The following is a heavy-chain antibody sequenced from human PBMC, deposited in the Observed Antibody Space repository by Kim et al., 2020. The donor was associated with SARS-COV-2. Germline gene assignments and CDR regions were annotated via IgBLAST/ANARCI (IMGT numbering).Heavy chain of an antibody. CDR2: IYYSGST. D-gene: IGHD3-10*01. Sequence: SETLSLTCTVSGGSISSGGYYWSWIRQHPGKGLEWIGYIYYSGSTYYNPSLKSRVTISVDTSKNQFSLKLSSVTAADTAVYYCARGGLLWFGELLAVPIDYWGQGTLVTVSS. V-gene: IGHV4-31*03. J-gene: IGHJ4*02. CDR3: ARGGLLWFGELLAVPIDY. CDR1: GGSISSGGYY.